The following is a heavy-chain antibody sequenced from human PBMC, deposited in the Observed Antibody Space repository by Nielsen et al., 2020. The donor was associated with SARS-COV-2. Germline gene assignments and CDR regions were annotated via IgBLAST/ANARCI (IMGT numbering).Heavy chain of an antibody. CDR2: INPSDGTT. CDR3: ARDLGGYTYGYWFDS. J-gene: IGHJ5*01. D-gene: IGHD5-18*01. CDR1: GYTFTSYG. Sequence: ASVKVSCKASGYTFTSYGISWVRQAPGQGLEWMGIINPSDGTTTVTQKFQGRVTMTRDTSTSTVYMEMSSLRSEDTGFYYCARDLGGYTYGYWFDSWGQGTLVTVSS. V-gene: IGHV1-46*01.